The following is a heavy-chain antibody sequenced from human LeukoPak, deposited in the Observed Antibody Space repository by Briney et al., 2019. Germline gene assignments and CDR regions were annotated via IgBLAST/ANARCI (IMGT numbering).Heavy chain of an antibody. Sequence: EASVKVSCKASGGTFSSYAISWVRQAPGQGLEWMGRIIPILGIANYAQKFQGRVTITADKSTSTAYMELSSLRSEDTAVYYCARESPPLPLAVAADQEGYWGQGTLVTVSS. CDR2: IIPILGIA. V-gene: IGHV1-69*04. D-gene: IGHD6-19*01. J-gene: IGHJ4*02. CDR3: ARESPPLPLAVAADQEGY. CDR1: GGTFSSYA.